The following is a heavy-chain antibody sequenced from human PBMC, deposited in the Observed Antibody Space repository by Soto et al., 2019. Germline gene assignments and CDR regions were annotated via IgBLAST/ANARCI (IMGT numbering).Heavy chain of an antibody. CDR3: VRFFDTYYFDS. CDR2: IWGDGSNK. CDR1: GFTFSTYG. Sequence: QVQLVESGGSVVQPGRSLRLSCAVSGFTFSTYGMHWVRQAPGKGLEWVAVIWGDGSNKYHADSVKGRFTISRDNTKNILYLKINSRRAEDTGVYYCVRFFDTYYFDSWGQGPRVTVSS. V-gene: IGHV3-33*03. D-gene: IGHD3-9*01. J-gene: IGHJ4*02.